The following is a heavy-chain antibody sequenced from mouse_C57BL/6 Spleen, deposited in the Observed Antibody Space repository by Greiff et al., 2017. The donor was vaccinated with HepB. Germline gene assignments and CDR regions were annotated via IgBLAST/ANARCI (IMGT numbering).Heavy chain of an antibody. CDR2: IDPANGNT. CDR1: GFNIKNTY. D-gene: IGHD4-1*01. CDR3: ARWGAGTGYYFDY. J-gene: IGHJ2*01. V-gene: IGHV14-3*01. Sequence: EVKVVESVAELVRPGASVKLSCTASGFNIKNTYMHWVKQRPEQGLEWIGRIDPANGNTKYAPKFQGKATITADTSSNTAYLQLSSLTSEDTAIYYCARWGAGTGYYFDYWGQGTTLTVSS.